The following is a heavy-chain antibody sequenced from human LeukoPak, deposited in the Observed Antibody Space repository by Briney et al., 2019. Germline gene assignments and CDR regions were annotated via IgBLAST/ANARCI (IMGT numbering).Heavy chain of an antibody. CDR2: AYYRSRWNI. Sequence: SQTLSLTCAISGDSVSSSSSAWSWIRQSPSRGLEWLGRAYYRSRWNIDYAVSVKSRITINPDTSKNPFSLQLNSVTPEDAAVYYCARNLRPDFDYWGQGTLVTVSS. V-gene: IGHV6-1*01. CDR1: GDSVSSSSSA. CDR3: ARNLRPDFDY. J-gene: IGHJ4*02.